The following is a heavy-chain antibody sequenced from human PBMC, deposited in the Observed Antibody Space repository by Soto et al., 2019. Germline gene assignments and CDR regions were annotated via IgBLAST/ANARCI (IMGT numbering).Heavy chain of an antibody. V-gene: IGHV4-31*03. CDR3: ARVGSAAAFEGWFDP. J-gene: IGHJ5*02. D-gene: IGHD3-16*01. CDR1: GGSISSGGYY. CDR2: IYYSGST. Sequence: SETLSLTCTVSGGSISSGGYYWSWIRQHPGKGLEWIGYIYYSGSTYYNPSLKSRVTISVDTSKNQFSLKLSSVTAADTAVYYCARVGSAAAFEGWFDPWGQGTLVTVSS.